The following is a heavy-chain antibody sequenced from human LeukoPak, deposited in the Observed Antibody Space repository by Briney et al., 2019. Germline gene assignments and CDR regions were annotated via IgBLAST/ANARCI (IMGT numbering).Heavy chain of an antibody. V-gene: IGHV1-8*01. CDR2: MNPNSGNT. CDR1: GYTFTSYD. CDR3: ARGWTFGSSWVIPWYYYYMVV. D-gene: IGHD6-13*01. Sequence: ASVKVSCKASGYTFTSYDINWVRQATGQGLEWMGWMNPNSGNTGYAQKFQGRVTMTRNTSISTAYMELSSLRSEDTAVYYCARGWTFGSSWVIPWYYYYMVVWGKGTTVTISS. J-gene: IGHJ6*03.